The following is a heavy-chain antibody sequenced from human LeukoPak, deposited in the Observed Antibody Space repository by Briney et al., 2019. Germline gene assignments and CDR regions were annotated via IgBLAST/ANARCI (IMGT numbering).Heavy chain of an antibody. Sequence: SETLSLTCTVSGGSISSSSYYWGWIRQPPGKGLEWIGSIYYSGSTNYNPSLKSRVTISVDTSKNQFSLKLSSVTAADTAVYYCARSSPYSGYDRDPFDIWGQGTMVTVSS. CDR3: ARSSPYSGYDRDPFDI. D-gene: IGHD5-12*01. CDR2: IYYSGST. J-gene: IGHJ3*02. CDR1: GGSISSSSYY. V-gene: IGHV4-39*07.